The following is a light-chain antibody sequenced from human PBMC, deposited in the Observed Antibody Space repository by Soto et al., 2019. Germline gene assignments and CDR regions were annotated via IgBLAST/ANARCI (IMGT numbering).Light chain of an antibody. V-gene: IGKV1-39*01. Sequence: DIQMTQSPSSLSASVGDRVTITCRASQSISSYLNWYQQKPGKAPKLLMYAPSSLQSGVPSRFSGSGSGTDFTLTIISLQPEDFATYYCQQSYSTPTFGQGTKVDIK. CDR2: APS. CDR3: QQSYSTPT. CDR1: QSISSY. J-gene: IGKJ1*01.